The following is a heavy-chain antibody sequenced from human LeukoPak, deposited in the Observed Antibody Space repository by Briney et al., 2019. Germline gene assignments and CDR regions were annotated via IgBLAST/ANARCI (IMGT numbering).Heavy chain of an antibody. J-gene: IGHJ5*02. D-gene: IGHD6-13*01. CDR3: AREVKTASGTWWFDA. CDR2: ISGSGSVI. V-gene: IGHV3-48*03. Sequence: PGGSLRLSCAASGFNFNGHEMNWVRQAPGQGLEWIAYISGSGSVIYYAGSVKGRFTISRDNAKDSLFLQMNSLRAEDTAVYYCAREVKTASGTWWFDAWGQGTLVTVSS. CDR1: GFNFNGHE.